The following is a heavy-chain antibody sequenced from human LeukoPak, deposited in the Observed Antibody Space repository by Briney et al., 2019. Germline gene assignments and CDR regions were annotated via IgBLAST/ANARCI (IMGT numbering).Heavy chain of an antibody. CDR1: GGTFSSYA. CDR3: ARVSTIFGVATGMDV. D-gene: IGHD3-3*01. V-gene: IGHV1-69*13. Sequence: SVKVSCKASGGTFSSYAISWVRQAPGQGLEWMGGIIPIFGTANYAQKFQGRVTITADESTSTAYMELRSLRSDDTAVYYCARVSTIFGVATGMDVWGKGTTVTVSS. J-gene: IGHJ6*04. CDR2: IIPIFGTA.